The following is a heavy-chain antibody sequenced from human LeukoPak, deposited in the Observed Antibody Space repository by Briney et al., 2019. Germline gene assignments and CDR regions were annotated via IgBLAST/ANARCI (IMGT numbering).Heavy chain of an antibody. V-gene: IGHV3-23*01. CDR2: ISGSGGST. CDR3: AKDSVRYCSSTSCYFVAFDI. J-gene: IGHJ3*02. CDR1: GFTFSSYA. D-gene: IGHD2-2*01. Sequence: GGSLRLSRAASGFTFSSYAMSWVRQAPGKGLEWVSAISGSGGSTYYADSVKGRFTISRDNSKNTLYLQMNSLRAEDTAVYYCAKDSVRYCSSTSCYFVAFDIWGQGTMVTVSS.